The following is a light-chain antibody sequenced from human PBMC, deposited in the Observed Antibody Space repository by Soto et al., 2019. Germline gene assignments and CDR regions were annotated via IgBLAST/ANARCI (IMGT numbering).Light chain of an antibody. CDR3: QSYDSSLSGLDVV. V-gene: IGLV1-40*01. Sequence: QSALTQPPSVSGAPGQRVTISCTGSSSNIGAGYDVHWYQQLPGTAPKLLIYGNSNRPSGVPDRFSGSKSGTSASLAITGLQAEDEADYYCQSYDSSLSGLDVVFGGGTKVTVL. CDR1: SSNIGAGYD. J-gene: IGLJ2*01. CDR2: GNS.